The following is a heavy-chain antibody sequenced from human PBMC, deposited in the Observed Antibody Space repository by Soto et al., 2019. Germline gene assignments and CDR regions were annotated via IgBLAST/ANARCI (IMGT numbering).Heavy chain of an antibody. CDR1: GGSLSGYY. J-gene: IGHJ5*02. CDR3: ARGLLGGAAT. Sequence: QVQPQQWGAGLLKPSETLSLTCAVYGGSLSGYYWSWIRQPPGKGLEWIGEINRSGSTNYIPSLKSRVIISVDTSKNQSSLKLSSVTAADTAVYYCARGLLGGAATWGQGTLVTVSS. V-gene: IGHV4-34*01. CDR2: INRSGST. D-gene: IGHD3-16*01.